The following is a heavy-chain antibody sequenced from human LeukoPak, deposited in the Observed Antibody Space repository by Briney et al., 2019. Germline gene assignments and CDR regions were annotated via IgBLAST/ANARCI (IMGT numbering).Heavy chain of an antibody. CDR2: IDSSGST. V-gene: IGHV4-4*07. CDR3: ARDRGNYFDY. CDR1: GGSISSYY. J-gene: IGHJ4*02. D-gene: IGHD6-13*01. Sequence: PSETLSLTCTVSGGSISSYYWTWIRQPAGKGLEWIGRIDSSGSTNYNPSLKSRVTISVAPSKNQFSLKLRSVTAPDTAMYYCARDRGNYFDYWGQGTLVTVSS.